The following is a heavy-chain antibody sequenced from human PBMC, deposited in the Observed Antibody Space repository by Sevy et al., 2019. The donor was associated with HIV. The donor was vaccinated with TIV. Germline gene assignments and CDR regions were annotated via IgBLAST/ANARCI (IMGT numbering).Heavy chain of an antibody. CDR3: ASGAYYYASRTENFDY. D-gene: IGHD3-10*01. V-gene: IGHV3-33*01. J-gene: IGHJ4*02. CDR2: IWYDGSSK. CDR1: GFTFSSYG. Sequence: GGSLRLSCAASGFTFSSYGMHWVRQAPGKGLEWVALIWYDGSSKYYADSVKGRFTISRDNSKNTLYLQMNSLRAEDTAVYYCASGAYYYASRTENFDYWGQGILVTVSS.